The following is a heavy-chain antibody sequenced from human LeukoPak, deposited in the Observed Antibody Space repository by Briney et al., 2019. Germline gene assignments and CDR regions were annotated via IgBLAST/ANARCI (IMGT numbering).Heavy chain of an antibody. V-gene: IGHV3-21*01. Sequence: PGGSLRLSCAASGFTFSSYSMNWVRQAPGKGLEWVSSISSSSSYIYYADSVKGRFTISRDNAKNSLYLQMNSLRAEDTAVYYCAKDSIEDSSSWSSFDYWGQGTLVTVSS. D-gene: IGHD6-13*01. CDR2: ISSSSSYI. CDR3: AKDSIEDSSSWSSFDY. J-gene: IGHJ4*02. CDR1: GFTFSSYS.